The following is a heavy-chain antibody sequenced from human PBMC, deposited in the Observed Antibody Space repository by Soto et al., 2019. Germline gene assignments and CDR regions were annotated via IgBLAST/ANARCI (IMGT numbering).Heavy chain of an antibody. J-gene: IGHJ4*01. CDR1: GFTFNSYA. D-gene: IGHD2-2*01. Sequence: GRSLRLSCADSGFTFNSYAMNWVRQAPGKGLAWVSAIGTDGNTYYANSVKGRFTISRDNSRTTLYLQMNSLRVEDTALYYCVRKYPGTRPFDYWGQGTLVTVSS. CDR3: VRKYPGTRPFDY. CDR2: IGTDGNT. V-gene: IGHV3-23*01.